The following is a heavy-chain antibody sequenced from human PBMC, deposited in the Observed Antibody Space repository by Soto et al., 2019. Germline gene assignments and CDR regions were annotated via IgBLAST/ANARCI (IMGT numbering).Heavy chain of an antibody. Sequence: QVRLVESGGGVVQPGRSLRLSCAASGFTFNRYPMHWVRQAPXXXXXXVTVISNDGGDKHYADSVKGRFTISRDNSKXXXXXXXXXXXXXXXXXXXXXXXXXXXXXAXXFDYWGQGTLVTVSS. CDR2: ISNDGGDK. CDR1: GFTFNRYP. CDR3: XXXXXXXXXAXXFDY. V-gene: IGHV3-30-3*01. J-gene: IGHJ4*02.